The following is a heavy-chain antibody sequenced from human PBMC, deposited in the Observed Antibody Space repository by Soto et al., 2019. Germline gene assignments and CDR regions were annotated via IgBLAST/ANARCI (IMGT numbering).Heavy chain of an antibody. D-gene: IGHD6-13*01. Sequence: GGSLRLSCAASGFTFSSYAMHWVRQAPGKGLEWVAVISYDGSNKYYADSVKGRFTISRDNSKNTLYLQMNSLRAEDTAVYYCARDLGSWSQFDYWGQGTLVTVSS. J-gene: IGHJ4*02. CDR3: ARDLGSWSQFDY. CDR2: ISYDGSNK. CDR1: GFTFSSYA. V-gene: IGHV3-30-3*01.